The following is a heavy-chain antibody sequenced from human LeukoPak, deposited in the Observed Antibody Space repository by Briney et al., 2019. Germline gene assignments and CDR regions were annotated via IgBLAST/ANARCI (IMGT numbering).Heavy chain of an antibody. Sequence: GRSLRLSCAASGFTFSSYAMHWVRQAPGKGLEWVAVISYDGGNKYYADSVKGRFTISRDNSKNTLYLQMNSLRAEDTAVYYCARDGPDCSGGSCYSSGYFDYWGQGTLVTVSS. D-gene: IGHD2-15*01. CDR2: ISYDGGNK. CDR3: ARDGPDCSGGSCYSSGYFDY. CDR1: GFTFSSYA. V-gene: IGHV3-30-3*01. J-gene: IGHJ4*02.